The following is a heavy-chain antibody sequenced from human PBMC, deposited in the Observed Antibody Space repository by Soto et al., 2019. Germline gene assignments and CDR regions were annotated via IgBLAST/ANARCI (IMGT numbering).Heavy chain of an antibody. J-gene: IGHJ4*02. CDR3: ARHSPERSGYFALAY. CDR2: IYPGDSDT. D-gene: IGHD3-22*01. V-gene: IGHV5-51*01. Sequence: GEPLKGTYKGSGDSCTSYCIGGVRHRPGKGLEWMGLIYPGDSDTKYSPSFQGQVTISADKSISTAYLQWSSLKASDTAMYYCARHSPERSGYFALAYWGQGTLVTVSS. CDR1: GDSCTSYC.